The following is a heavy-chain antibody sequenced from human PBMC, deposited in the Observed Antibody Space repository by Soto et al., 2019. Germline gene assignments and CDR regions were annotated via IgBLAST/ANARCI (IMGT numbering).Heavy chain of an antibody. D-gene: IGHD6-13*01. Sequence: GGSLRLSCAASGFTFSSYAMSWVRQAPGKGLEWVSAISGSGGSTYYADSVKGRFTISRDNSKNTLYLQMNSLRAEDTAVYYCAKANHYLIAAAGTLFAYWGQGTLVTVSS. V-gene: IGHV3-23*01. CDR2: ISGSGGST. CDR3: AKANHYLIAAAGTLFAY. J-gene: IGHJ4*02. CDR1: GFTFSSYA.